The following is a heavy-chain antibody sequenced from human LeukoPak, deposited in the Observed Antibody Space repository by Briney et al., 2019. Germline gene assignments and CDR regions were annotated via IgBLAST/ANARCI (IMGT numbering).Heavy chain of an antibody. V-gene: IGHV3-23*01. CDR3: AKGHRAYCGGDCYSDY. Sequence: GGSLRLSCAASGFTFSSYAMSWVRQAPGKGLEWVSAISGSGTNTYYADSVRGRFTFSRDNSKSMLYLQMNSLRAEDTARYYCAKGHRAYCGGDCYSDYWGQGTLVTVSS. CDR2: ISGSGTNT. D-gene: IGHD2-21*02. J-gene: IGHJ4*02. CDR1: GFTFSSYA.